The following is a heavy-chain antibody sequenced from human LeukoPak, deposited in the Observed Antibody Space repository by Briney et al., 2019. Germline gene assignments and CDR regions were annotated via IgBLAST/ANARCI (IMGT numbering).Heavy chain of an antibody. V-gene: IGHV4-59*01. CDR2: IYYSGTT. J-gene: IGHJ4*02. CDR3: AREVAAAAPFGY. D-gene: IGHD6-13*01. CDR1: GGSIGSFY. Sequence: KPSETLSLTCTVSGGSIGSFYWSWIRQPPGKGLEWIGYIYYSGTTSYNPSLKSRVTISVDTSKNQFSLRLNSVTAADTAVYFCAREVAAAAPFGYWGQGTLVTVSS.